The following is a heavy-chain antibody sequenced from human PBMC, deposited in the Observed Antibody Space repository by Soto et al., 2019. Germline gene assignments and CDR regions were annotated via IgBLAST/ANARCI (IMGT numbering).Heavy chain of an antibody. Sequence: ASVKVSCKASGYTFTSYYMHWVRQAPGQGLEWMGLINPSGGSTSYAQKFQGRVTMTRDTSTSTVYMELSSLRSEDTAVYYWAREQRAGCDYWGQGTMVTVSA. CDR1: GYTFTSYY. CDR2: INPSGGST. V-gene: IGHV1-46*01. CDR3: AREQRAGCDY. J-gene: IGHJ4*02.